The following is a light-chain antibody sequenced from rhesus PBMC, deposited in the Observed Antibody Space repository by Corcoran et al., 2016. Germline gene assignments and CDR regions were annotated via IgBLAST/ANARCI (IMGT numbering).Light chain of an antibody. CDR2: GAS. CDR1: HSVSSY. Sequence: EIVMTQSPATLALSPGERATISCRASHSVSSYLAWYQQKPGQAPRLLIYGASSRATGIPDRFSGSGSGTGFTLTLSSLKREGVGVYFCLQSRNWALPCGRGTKVEI. J-gene: IGKJ1*01. V-gene: IGKV3-24*04. CDR3: LQSRNWALP.